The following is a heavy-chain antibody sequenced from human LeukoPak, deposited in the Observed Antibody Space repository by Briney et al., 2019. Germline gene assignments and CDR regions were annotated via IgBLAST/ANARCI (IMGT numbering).Heavy chain of an antibody. CDR3: ARALYYYDSSGYHQTQTAPDAFDI. CDR2: IYYSGST. CDR1: GGSISSYY. J-gene: IGHJ3*02. V-gene: IGHV4-59*01. Sequence: SETLSLTCTVSGGSISSYYWSWIRQPPGKGLEWIGYIYYSGSTNYNPSLKSRVTISVDTSKNQFSLKLSSVTAADTAVYYCARALYYYDSSGYHQTQTAPDAFDIWGQGTMVTVSS. D-gene: IGHD3-22*01.